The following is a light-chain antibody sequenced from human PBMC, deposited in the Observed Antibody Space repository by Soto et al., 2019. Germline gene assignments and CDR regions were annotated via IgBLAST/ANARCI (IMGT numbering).Light chain of an antibody. CDR2: DVT. V-gene: IGLV2-14*01. CDR3: RSYTSISTYV. CDR1: SSDVGGYNF. Sequence: QSVLTQPASVSGSPGQSITISCTGTSSDVGGYNFVSWYQKHPDKAPKLMIYDVTNRPSGVSNRFSGSKSGNTASLTISRLQDEDEADYFCRSYTSISTYVFGTGTKVTVL. J-gene: IGLJ1*01.